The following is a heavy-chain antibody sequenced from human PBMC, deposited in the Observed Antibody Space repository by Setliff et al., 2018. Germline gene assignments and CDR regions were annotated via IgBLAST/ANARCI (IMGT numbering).Heavy chain of an antibody. J-gene: IGHJ4*02. Sequence: GASVKVSCKASGYPFISYDINWVRQAPGQGLEWMGWMNPNSGKTGYAQKFQGRVIMTRNTSISTAYLELNTLRSDDTSVYYCARERYFDYWGQGTLVTVSS. CDR1: GYPFISYD. CDR3: ARERYFDY. CDR2: MNPNSGKT. V-gene: IGHV1-8*02.